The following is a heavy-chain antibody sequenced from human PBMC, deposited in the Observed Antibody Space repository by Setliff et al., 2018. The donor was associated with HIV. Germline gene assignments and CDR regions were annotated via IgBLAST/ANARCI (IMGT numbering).Heavy chain of an antibody. CDR2: ISYSGST. Sequence: PSETLSLTCTVSGGSISSGTYYWSWIRQPPGKGLEWIGYISYSGSTSYNPSLKSRVTLSVKTSKNQFSLKLNSVTAADTAVYYCARDSNAPYFQHWGQGTLVTVSS. V-gene: IGHV4-61*01. CDR3: ARDSNAPYFQH. CDR1: GGSISSGTYY. J-gene: IGHJ1*01. D-gene: IGHD1-1*01.